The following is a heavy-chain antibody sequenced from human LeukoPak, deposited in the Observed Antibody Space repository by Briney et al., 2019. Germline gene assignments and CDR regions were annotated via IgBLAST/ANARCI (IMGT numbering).Heavy chain of an antibody. J-gene: IGHJ6*02. CDR1: GVPIASHSW. CDR2: IYHTGGA. V-gene: IGHV4/OR15-8*01. Sequence: SETLSLTCAVSGVPIASHSWWSWVRQPPGKGLEWVGEIYHTGGANYKPSLKSRVTMSVDTSNNHFSLKLSSVTAADTAVYYCARGRRYYDFWSGYYYYYYGMDVWGQGTTVTVSS. CDR3: ARGRRYYDFWSGYYYYYYGMDV. D-gene: IGHD3-3*01.